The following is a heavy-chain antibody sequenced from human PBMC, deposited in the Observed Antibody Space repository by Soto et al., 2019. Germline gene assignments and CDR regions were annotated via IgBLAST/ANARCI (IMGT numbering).Heavy chain of an antibody. V-gene: IGHV4-59*08. J-gene: IGHJ4*02. CDR2: IFYFGST. CDR3: ARHSPDFDWLSQFDY. Sequence: PSETLSLTCTVSGGSISSYYWSWIRQTPGKGLEWIGYIFYFGSTNYNPSLKSRVTLSIDTSKNQLSLKLSSVTAADTAVYYCARHSPDFDWLSQFDYWGQGTLVTVSS. D-gene: IGHD3-9*01. CDR1: GGSISSYY.